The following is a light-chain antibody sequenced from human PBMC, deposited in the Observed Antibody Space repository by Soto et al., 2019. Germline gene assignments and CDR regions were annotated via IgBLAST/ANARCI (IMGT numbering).Light chain of an antibody. CDR2: EDT. CDR1: SSDVGNYNL. J-gene: IGLJ2*01. CDR3: CSYERSRVV. V-gene: IGLV2-23*01. Sequence: QSALTQPASVSGSPGQSITISCTGSSSDVGNYNLVSWYQQHPGKAPKLVIYEDTKRPSGVSNRFSGSKSGNTASLTISGLQAEDEADYHCCSYERSRVVFGGGTKLTVL.